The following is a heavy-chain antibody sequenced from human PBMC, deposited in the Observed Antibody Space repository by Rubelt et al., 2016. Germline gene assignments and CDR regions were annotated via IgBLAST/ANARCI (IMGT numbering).Heavy chain of an antibody. CDR3: ARERIHDPRIYDYYEGMDV. D-gene: IGHD2-15*01. CDR2: IYSSGST. V-gene: IGHV4-39*07. Sequence: QLQLQESGPGLVKPSETLSLTCTVSGGSISSSSYYWGWIRQPTGKGLEWIGSIYSSGSTYYNQSLKSRVTIAVDKTTNQFSRRLRSVTAADTAVYYCARERIHDPRIYDYYEGMDVWGQGTTVTVSS. CDR1: GGSISSSSYY. J-gene: IGHJ6*02.